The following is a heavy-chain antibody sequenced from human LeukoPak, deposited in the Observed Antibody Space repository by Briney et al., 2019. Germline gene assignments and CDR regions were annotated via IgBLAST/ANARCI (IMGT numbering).Heavy chain of an antibody. Sequence: PGGSLRLSGAASGFTFSGSTLHWVRQASGKGLEWVGRIRSKANSYATASAASVEGRFTISRDDSKNTAYLQMNSLKTEDTAVYYCTRSGTDNYYYGMDVWGQGTTVTVSS. CDR2: IRSKANSYAT. V-gene: IGHV3-73*01. CDR3: TRSGTDNYYYGMDV. D-gene: IGHD3-10*01. CDR1: GFTFSGST. J-gene: IGHJ6*02.